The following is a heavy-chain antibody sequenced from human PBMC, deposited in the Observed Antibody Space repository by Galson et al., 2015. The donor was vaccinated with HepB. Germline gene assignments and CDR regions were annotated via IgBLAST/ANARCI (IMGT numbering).Heavy chain of an antibody. D-gene: IGHD2-8*01. CDR1: GFTFSSYA. CDR2: ISGSGGST. V-gene: IGHV3-23*01. Sequence: SLRLSCAASGFTFSSYAMSWVRQAPGKGLEWVSAISGSGGSTYYADSVKGRFTISRDNSKNTLYLQMNSLRAEDTAVYYCAKVKLPIVLMVYAISFYYFDYWGQGTLVTVSS. J-gene: IGHJ4*02. CDR3: AKVKLPIVLMVYAISFYYFDY.